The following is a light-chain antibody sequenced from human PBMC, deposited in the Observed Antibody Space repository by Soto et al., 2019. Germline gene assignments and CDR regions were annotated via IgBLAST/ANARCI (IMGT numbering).Light chain of an antibody. V-gene: IGKV1-5*01. CDR1: QSISSW. CDR3: QQYNTYPLT. J-gene: IGKJ4*01. CDR2: DPS. Sequence: DIQMTQSPSTLSASVGDRVTITCRASQSISSWLAWYHQKPGKPPNLLFSDPSSVESGVPSSFSGSGSGTEFTLTISSLQPDDFATYYCQQYNTYPLTFGGGTRVEIK.